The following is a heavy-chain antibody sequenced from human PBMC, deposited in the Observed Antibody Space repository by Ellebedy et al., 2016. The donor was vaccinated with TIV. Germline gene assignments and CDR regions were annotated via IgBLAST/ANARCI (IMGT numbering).Heavy chain of an antibody. CDR2: INPNSGGT. Sequence: ASVKVSXKASGYTFTGYYMHWVRQAPGQGLEWMGWINPNSGGTNYAQKLQGRVTMTTDTSTSTAYMELRSLRSDDTAVYYCAREEGPSYYDILTGYYYYYGMDVWGQGTTVTVSS. CDR1: GYTFTGYY. V-gene: IGHV1-2*02. D-gene: IGHD3-9*01. J-gene: IGHJ6*02. CDR3: AREEGPSYYDILTGYYYYYGMDV.